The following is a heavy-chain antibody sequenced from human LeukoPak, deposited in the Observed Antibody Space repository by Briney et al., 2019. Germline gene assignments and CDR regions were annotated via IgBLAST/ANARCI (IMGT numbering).Heavy chain of an antibody. V-gene: IGHV4-39*02. CDR2: IYYSGST. J-gene: IGHJ4*02. CDR3: ARGGFSLPRIIEFSY. Sequence: PSETLSLTCTVSGDSISSSSYYWGWIRQPPGKGLEWIGSIYYSGSTYYNPSLKSRVTISVDTSKNHFSLKLTSVTAADTAVYYCARGGFSLPRIIEFSYWGQGTLVTVSS. CDR1: GDSISSSSYY. D-gene: IGHD3-22*01.